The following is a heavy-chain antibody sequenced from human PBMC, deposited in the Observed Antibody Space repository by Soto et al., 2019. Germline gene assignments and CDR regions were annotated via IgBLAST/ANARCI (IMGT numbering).Heavy chain of an antibody. CDR3: AKSSVGNVYDSSGYFAY. Sequence: GGSLRLSCAASGFTFSNYAMTWVRQAPGKGLEWVSIINGGGGTTYYADSVKGRFTISRDNSKNTLFLQMNTLRAEDTAVYYCAKSSVGNVYDSSGYFAYWGQGTLVTVSS. J-gene: IGHJ4*02. D-gene: IGHD3-22*01. CDR2: INGGGGTT. V-gene: IGHV3-23*01. CDR1: GFTFSNYA.